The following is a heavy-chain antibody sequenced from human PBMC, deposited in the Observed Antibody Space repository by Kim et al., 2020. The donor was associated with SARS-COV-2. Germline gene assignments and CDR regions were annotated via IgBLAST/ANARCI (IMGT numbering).Heavy chain of an antibody. Sequence: GGTNYADYVKGRFTNARDNYKNTLDLQMNGLRVEDTAVYYCARGAYGAVNYWGQRALVTVSS. D-gene: IGHD2-21*01. V-gene: IGHV3-66*01. CDR3: ARGAYGAVNY. CDR2: GGT. J-gene: IGHJ4*02.